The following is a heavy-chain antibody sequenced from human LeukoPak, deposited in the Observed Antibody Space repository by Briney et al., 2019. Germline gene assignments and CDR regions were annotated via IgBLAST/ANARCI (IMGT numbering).Heavy chain of an antibody. D-gene: IGHD5-18*01. CDR3: ARFEDTAMVRVDY. CDR2: ISWNSGSI. J-gene: IGHJ4*02. Sequence: GGSLRLSCAASGFTFDDYAMHWVRQAPGKGLEWVSGISWNSGSIGYADSVKGRFTISRDNAKNSLYLQMNSLRAEDTAVYYCARFEDTAMVRVDYWGQGTLVTVSS. V-gene: IGHV3-9*01. CDR1: GFTFDDYA.